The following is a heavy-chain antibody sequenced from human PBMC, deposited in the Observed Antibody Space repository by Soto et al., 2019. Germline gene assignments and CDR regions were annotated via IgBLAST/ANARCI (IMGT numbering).Heavy chain of an antibody. CDR2: IYYSGST. V-gene: IGHV4-31*03. D-gene: IGHD3-3*01. J-gene: IGHJ5*02. CDR3: ARAGGFLESDNWFDP. CDR1: GGSISSGGYY. Sequence: QVQLQESGPGLVKPSQTMSLTCTVSGGSISSGGYYWSWIRQHPGKGLEWIGYIYYSGSTYYNPSLKSRITISVDTSKNQFSLKLSSVTAADTAVYYCARAGGFLESDNWFDPWGQGTLVTVSS.